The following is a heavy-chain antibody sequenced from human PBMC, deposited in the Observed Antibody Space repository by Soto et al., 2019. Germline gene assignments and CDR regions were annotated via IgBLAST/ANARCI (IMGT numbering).Heavy chain of an antibody. CDR1: GYSFTSYW. J-gene: IGHJ6*02. CDR2: IDPSDSYT. D-gene: IGHD3-3*01. V-gene: IGHV5-10-1*01. CDR3: ASSMRDFWSGNYGMDV. Sequence: GESLKISCKGSGYSFTSYWISWVRQMPGKGLEWMGRIDPSDSYTNYSPSFQGHVTISADKSISTAYLQWSSLKASDTAMYYCASSMRDFWSGNYGMDVWGQGTTVTVS.